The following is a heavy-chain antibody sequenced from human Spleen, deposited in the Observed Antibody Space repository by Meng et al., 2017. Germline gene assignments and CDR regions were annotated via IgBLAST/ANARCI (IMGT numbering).Heavy chain of an antibody. D-gene: IGHD3-10*01. J-gene: IGHJ4*02. CDR2: MNPNSGNT. V-gene: IGHV1-8*03. CDR1: GYTFTSYD. Sequence: ASVKVSCKASGYTFTSYDINWVRQATGQGLEWMGWMNPNSGNTGYAQKFQGRVTITRNTSISTAYMELSSLRSEDTAVYYCARLDYGSGSPTDYWGQGTLVTVSS. CDR3: ARLDYGSGSPTDY.